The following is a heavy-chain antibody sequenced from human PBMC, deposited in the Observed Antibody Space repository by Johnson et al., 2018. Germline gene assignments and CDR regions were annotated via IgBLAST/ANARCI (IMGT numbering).Heavy chain of an antibody. CDR3: ARPLMASAGDAFDI. CDR2: ITSSSNTM. Sequence: VQLVESGGGLVKPGGSLRLYCAASGFTFSDYFMAWIRQAPGKGLEWVSYITSSSNTMYYADSVRGRFTISRDHAKNSLFLQMNSLRAEDTAVDYCARPLMASAGDAFDIWGQGAMITVSA. J-gene: IGHJ3*02. D-gene: IGHD2-8*01. CDR1: GFTFSDYF. V-gene: IGHV3-11*01.